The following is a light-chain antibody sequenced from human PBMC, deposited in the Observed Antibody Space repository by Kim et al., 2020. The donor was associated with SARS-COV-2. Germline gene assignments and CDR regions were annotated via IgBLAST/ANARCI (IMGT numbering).Light chain of an antibody. CDR3: SVWDSSLSAWM. CDR1: SNNVGNQG. J-gene: IGLJ3*02. V-gene: IGLV10-54*01. Sequence: QAGLTQPPSVSKGLRQTATLTCTGNSNNVGNQGAAWLQQHQGHPPKLLSYRNNNRPSGISERLSASRSGNTASLTITGLQPEDEADYYCSVWDSSLSAWMFGGGTQLTVL. CDR2: RNN.